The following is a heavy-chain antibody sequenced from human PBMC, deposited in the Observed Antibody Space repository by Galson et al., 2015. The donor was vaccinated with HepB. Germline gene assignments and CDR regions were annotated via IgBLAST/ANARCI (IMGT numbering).Heavy chain of an antibody. Sequence: SVKVSCKASGYTFTSYGISWVRQAPGQGLEWMGWISAYNGNTNYAQKLQGRVTMTTDTSTSTAYMELRSLRSDDTAVYYCARARCGEAVAGTFYYYGMDVWGQGTTVTVSS. J-gene: IGHJ6*02. CDR3: ARARCGEAVAGTFYYYGMDV. CDR2: ISAYNGNT. CDR1: GYTFTSYG. D-gene: IGHD6-19*01. V-gene: IGHV1-18*01.